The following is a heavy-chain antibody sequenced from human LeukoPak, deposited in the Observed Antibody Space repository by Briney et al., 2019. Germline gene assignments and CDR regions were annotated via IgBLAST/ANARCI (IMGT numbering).Heavy chain of an antibody. V-gene: IGHV4-34*01. J-gene: IGHJ4*02. CDR1: GGSFSDYS. CDR3: ARGSPGY. CDR2: IIHSGSS. Sequence: SETLSLTGAVYGGSFSDYSWTWIRQSPGKALEWIGEIIHSGSSHYNPSLKSRVTISVDTSKNQFSLKLTSVTAADTAVYFCARGSPGYWGQGTLVTVSS.